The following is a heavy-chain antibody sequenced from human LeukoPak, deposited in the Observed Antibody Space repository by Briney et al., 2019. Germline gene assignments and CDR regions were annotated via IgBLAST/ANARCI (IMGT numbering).Heavy chain of an antibody. Sequence: GGSLRLSCAASGFTSSSYEMNWVRQAPGKGLEWVSYISSSGSTIYYADSVKGRFTISRDNAKNSLYLQMNSLRAEDTAVYYCARDPLPYYDILTGYYSQPHYFDYWGQGTLVTVSS. J-gene: IGHJ4*02. D-gene: IGHD3-9*01. CDR2: ISSSGSTI. CDR3: ARDPLPYYDILTGYYSQPHYFDY. CDR1: GFTSSSYE. V-gene: IGHV3-48*03.